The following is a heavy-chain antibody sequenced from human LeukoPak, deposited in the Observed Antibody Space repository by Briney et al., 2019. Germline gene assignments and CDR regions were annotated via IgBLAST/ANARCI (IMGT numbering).Heavy chain of an antibody. V-gene: IGHV3-21*01. CDR1: GFTFSTFP. D-gene: IGHD4-17*01. Sequence: GGSLRLSCAASGFTFSTFPMNWVRQAPGKGLEWVSSISSGSGYIYYADSVKGRFIISRANAKNSLYLQMNSLRAEDTAVYYCARGYGDYGKYYFDAWGQGTLVTVSS. J-gene: IGHJ4*02. CDR2: ISSGSGYI. CDR3: ARGYGDYGKYYFDA.